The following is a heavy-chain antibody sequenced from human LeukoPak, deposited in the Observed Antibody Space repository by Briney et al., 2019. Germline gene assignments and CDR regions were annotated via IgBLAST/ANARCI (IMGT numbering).Heavy chain of an antibody. CDR2: INPNSGGT. D-gene: IGHD3-10*01. CDR3: ARGPGALWFGELLPLDY. V-gene: IGHV1-2*02. J-gene: IGHJ4*02. Sequence: GASVKVSCKASGYTFTGYYMHWVRQAPGQGLEWMRWINPNSGGTNYAQKFQGRVTMTRDTSISTAYMELSRLRSDDTAVYYCARGPGALWFGELLPLDYWGQGTLVTVSS. CDR1: GYTFTGYY.